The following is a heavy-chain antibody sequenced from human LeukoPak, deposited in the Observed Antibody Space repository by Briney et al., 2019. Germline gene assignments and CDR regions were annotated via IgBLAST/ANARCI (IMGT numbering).Heavy chain of an antibody. V-gene: IGHV1-18*01. CDR1: GYTFTSFG. Sequence: DSVKVSCKASGYTFTSFGISWVGQSPGHGVEWMGWISAYNGNTNYAQKLQGRVTMTTDTSTSTAYMELRSLRSDDTAVYYCARRELYYYYMDVWGKGTTGTVSS. CDR2: ISAYNGNT. CDR3: ARRELYYYYMDV. J-gene: IGHJ6*03. D-gene: IGHD1-7*01.